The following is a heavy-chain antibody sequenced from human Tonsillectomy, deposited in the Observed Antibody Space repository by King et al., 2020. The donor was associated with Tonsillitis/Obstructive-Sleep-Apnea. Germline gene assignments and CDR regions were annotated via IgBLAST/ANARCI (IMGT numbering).Heavy chain of an antibody. Sequence: VQLPQWGAGLLKPSETLSLTCAVYGGSFSGYYWSWLRQPPGKGLEWIGEINHRGSTNYNPSLKSRVTVSVDTSKNQFSLKMTSVTAADTAVYYCASRAVNWFDPWGQGTLVTVSS. V-gene: IGHV4-34*01. D-gene: IGHD6-19*01. J-gene: IGHJ5*02. CDR3: ASRAVNWFDP. CDR2: INHRGST. CDR1: GGSFSGYY.